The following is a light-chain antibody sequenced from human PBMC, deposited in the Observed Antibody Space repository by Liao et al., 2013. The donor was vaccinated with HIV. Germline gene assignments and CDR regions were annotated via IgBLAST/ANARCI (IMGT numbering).Light chain of an antibody. Sequence: SYELTQPPSVSVSPGQTASIACSGDKLGDRFTCWYQQRPGQSPVLVIYQDNKRPSGIPERFSGTGSGNTATLTISGTQAMDEADYYCQAWDSGTVVFGGGTKLTVL. CDR1: KLGDRF. V-gene: IGLV3-1*01. CDR2: QDN. CDR3: QAWDSGTVV. J-gene: IGLJ2*01.